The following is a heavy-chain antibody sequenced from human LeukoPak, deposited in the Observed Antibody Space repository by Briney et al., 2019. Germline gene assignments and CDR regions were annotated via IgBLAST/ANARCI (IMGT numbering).Heavy chain of an antibody. CDR1: GFTFSSYG. CDR2: IRYDGSNK. J-gene: IGHJ4*02. V-gene: IGHV3-30*02. CDR3: AKDNYDFWSGSWNEPFGY. D-gene: IGHD3-3*01. Sequence: PGGSLRLSCAASGFTFSSYGMHWVRQAPGKGLEWVAFIRYDGSNKYYADSVKGRFTISRDNSKNTLYLQMNSLRAEDAAVYYCAKDNYDFWSGSWNEPFGYWGQGTLVTVSS.